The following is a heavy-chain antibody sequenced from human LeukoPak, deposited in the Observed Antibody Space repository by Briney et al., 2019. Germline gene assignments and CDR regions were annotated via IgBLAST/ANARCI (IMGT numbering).Heavy chain of an antibody. CDR3: AKEYIEYFQH. CDR1: GFTFSYA. D-gene: IGHD1-1*01. Sequence: GGSLRLSCAASGFTFSYAMSWVRQAPGKGLEWVSTISGSGGSTYYADSVKGRFTISRDNSKNTLYLQMNSLRAEDTAVYYCAKEYIEYFQHWGQGTLVTVSS. J-gene: IGHJ1*01. V-gene: IGHV3-23*01. CDR2: ISGSGGST.